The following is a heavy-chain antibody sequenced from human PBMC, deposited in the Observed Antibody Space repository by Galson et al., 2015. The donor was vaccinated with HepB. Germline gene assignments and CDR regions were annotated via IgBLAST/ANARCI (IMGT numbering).Heavy chain of an antibody. CDR2: ISAYNGNT. D-gene: IGHD2-2*01. Sequence: SVKVSCKASGYTFTSYGISWVRQAPGQGLEWMGWISAYNGNTNYAQKLQGRVTMTTDTSTSTAYMELRSLRSDDTAVYYCARGLYCSSTSCSHYYYYYMDVWGKGTTVTVPS. V-gene: IGHV1-18*01. CDR1: GYTFTSYG. J-gene: IGHJ6*03. CDR3: ARGLYCSSTSCSHYYYYYMDV.